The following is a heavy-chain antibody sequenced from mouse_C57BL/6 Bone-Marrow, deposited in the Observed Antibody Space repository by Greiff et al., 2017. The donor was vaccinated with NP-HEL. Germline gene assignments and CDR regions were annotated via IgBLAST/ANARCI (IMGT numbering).Heavy chain of an antibody. Sequence: VQLQQSGAKLVKPGASVKISCKASGYAFSSYWMNWVKQRPGKGLEWIGQIYPGDGDTNSNGKFKGKATLTADKSSSTAYMQRSSLTSEDSAVYFCARETAQAIAYWGQGTLVTDSA. V-gene: IGHV1-80*01. CDR1: GYAFSSYW. CDR3: ARETAQAIAY. D-gene: IGHD3-2*02. CDR2: IYPGDGDT. J-gene: IGHJ3*01.